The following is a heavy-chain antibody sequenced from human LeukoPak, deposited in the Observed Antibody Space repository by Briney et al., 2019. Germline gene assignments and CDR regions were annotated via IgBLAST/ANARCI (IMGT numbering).Heavy chain of an antibody. V-gene: IGHV1-69*01. J-gene: IGHJ6*02. D-gene: IGHD2-2*01. Sequence: SVTVSFTASGGTFSSYAISWVRQAPGQGLEWMGGIIPIFGTANYAQKFQGRVTITADESTSTAYMELSSLRSEGTAVYYCASVVVPAARSTYYYYYYGMDVWGQGTTVTVSS. CDR1: GGTFSSYA. CDR3: ASVVVPAARSTYYYYYYGMDV. CDR2: IIPIFGTA.